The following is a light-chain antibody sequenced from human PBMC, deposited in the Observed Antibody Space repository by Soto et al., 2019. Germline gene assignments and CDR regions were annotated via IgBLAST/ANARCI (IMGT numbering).Light chain of an antibody. J-gene: IGLJ1*01. CDR3: FSYTGSITHV. CDR1: SSDIGGYNI. Sequence: QPALTQPASASGSPGQSITISCTGTSSDIGGYNIVSWYHHQPGKVPKLMILDVNRRRSGVSDRFSGTKSGNTASRTISGLQAEDEGDYSCFSYTGSITHVFGSETKLTVL. V-gene: IGLV2-14*03. CDR2: DVN.